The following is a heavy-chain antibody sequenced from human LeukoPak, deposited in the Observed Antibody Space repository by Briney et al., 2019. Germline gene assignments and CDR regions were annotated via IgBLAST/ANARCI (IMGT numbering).Heavy chain of an antibody. D-gene: IGHD6-19*01. CDR2: ISAYNGNT. J-gene: IGHJ6*03. CDR1: GGTFSSYA. Sequence: GASVKVSCKASGGTFSSYAISWVRQAPGQGLEWMGWISAYNGNTNYAQKLQGRVTMTTDTSTSTAYMELRSLRSDDTAVYYCARDLRGWYFLYSHYYYYMDVWGKGTTVTVSS. CDR3: ARDLRGWYFLYSHYYYYMDV. V-gene: IGHV1-18*01.